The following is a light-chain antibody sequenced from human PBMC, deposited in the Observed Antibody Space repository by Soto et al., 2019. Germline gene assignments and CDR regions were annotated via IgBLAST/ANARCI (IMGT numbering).Light chain of an antibody. Sequence: DIQMTQSPSSLSASVGDRVTITCRASQSISSYLNWYQQKPGKAPKLLIYDASSLQSGAPSRFSGSGSGTEFTLTISSLQPDDFATYYCQHYNSYSEAFGQGTK. V-gene: IGKV1-5*01. J-gene: IGKJ1*01. CDR1: QSISSY. CDR3: QHYNSYSEA. CDR2: DAS.